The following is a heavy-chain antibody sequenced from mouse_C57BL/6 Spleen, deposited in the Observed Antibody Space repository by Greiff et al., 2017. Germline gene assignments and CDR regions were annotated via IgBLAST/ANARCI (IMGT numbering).Heavy chain of an antibody. CDR3: ARSGYENAMDY. CDR1: GYAFSSYW. D-gene: IGHD3-1*01. V-gene: IGHV1-80*01. Sequence: QVQLQQSGAELVKPGASVKISCKASGYAFSSYWMNWVKQRPGKGLEWIGQIYPGDGDTNYNGKFKGKATLTADKSSSTAYMQLSSLTSEDSAVYFGARSGYENAMDYWGQGTSVTVSS. CDR2: IYPGDGDT. J-gene: IGHJ4*01.